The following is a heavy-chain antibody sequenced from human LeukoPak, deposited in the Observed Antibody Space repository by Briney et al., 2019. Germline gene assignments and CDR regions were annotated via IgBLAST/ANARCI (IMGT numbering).Heavy chain of an antibody. J-gene: IGHJ4*02. Sequence: SETLSLTCTVSGGSISSGGYYWSWIRQPPGKGLEWIGYIYHSGSTYYNPSLKSRVTISVDRSKNQFSLKLSSVTAADTAVYYCARQDYDSSGYYYEEDYWGQGTLVTVSS. CDR3: ARQDYDSSGYYYEEDY. D-gene: IGHD3-22*01. CDR2: IYHSGST. CDR1: GGSISSGGYY. V-gene: IGHV4-30-2*01.